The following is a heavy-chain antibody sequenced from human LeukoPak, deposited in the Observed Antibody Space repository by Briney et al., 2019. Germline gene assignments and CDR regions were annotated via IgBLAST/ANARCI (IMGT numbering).Heavy chain of an antibody. J-gene: IGHJ4*02. V-gene: IGHV4-61*05. D-gene: IGHD1-26*01. CDR2: IYYSGST. CDR3: ARTPYSPLGGYFDY. Sequence: PSETLSLTCTVSGGSISITRYDWGWIRQPPGKGLEWIGYIYYSGSTNYKSSLKSRVTISVDKSKNQFSLKLSSVTAADTAVYYCARTPYSPLGGYFDYWGQGTLVTVSS. CDR1: GGSISITRYD.